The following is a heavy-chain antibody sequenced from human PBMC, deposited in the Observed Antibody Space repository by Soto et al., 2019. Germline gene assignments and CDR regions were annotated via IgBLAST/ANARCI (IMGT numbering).Heavy chain of an antibody. D-gene: IGHD2-15*01. Sequence: ASVKVSCKASGYTFTSYGISWVRQAPGQGLEWMGWISAYNGNTNYAQKLQGRVTMTTDTSTSTAYMELRSLRSDDTAVYYCARIPMRCSGGSCYSDLDYWGQGTLVTVSS. V-gene: IGHV1-18*01. CDR2: ISAYNGNT. CDR1: GYTFTSYG. J-gene: IGHJ4*02. CDR3: ARIPMRCSGGSCYSDLDY.